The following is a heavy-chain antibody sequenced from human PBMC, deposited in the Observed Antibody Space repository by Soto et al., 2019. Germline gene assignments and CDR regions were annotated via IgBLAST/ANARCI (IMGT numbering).Heavy chain of an antibody. D-gene: IGHD6-6*01. CDR1: GGSISSCY. J-gene: IGHJ5*02. Sequence: SETLSLTCTVSGGSISSCYWSWIRQPPGKGLEWIGYIYYSGSTNYNPSLKSRVTISVDTSKNQFSLKLSSVTAADTAVYYCARYSGSPGVDNWFDPWGQGTLVTVSS. V-gene: IGHV4-59*01. CDR3: ARYSGSPGVDNWFDP. CDR2: IYYSGST.